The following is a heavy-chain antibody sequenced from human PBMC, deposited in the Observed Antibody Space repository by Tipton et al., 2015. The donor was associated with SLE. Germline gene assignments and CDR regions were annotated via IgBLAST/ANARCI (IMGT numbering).Heavy chain of an antibody. J-gene: IGHJ4*02. CDR3: ARWINVGATTTGGDY. CDR2: ISGSGGST. CDR1: GFTFSSYA. Sequence: SLRLSCAASGFTFSSYAMSWVRQAPGKGLEWVSAISGSGGSTYYADSVKGRFTISRDNSKNTLYLQMNSLRAEDTAVYYCARWINVGATTTGGDYWGQGTLVTVSS. D-gene: IGHD1-26*01. V-gene: IGHV3-23*01.